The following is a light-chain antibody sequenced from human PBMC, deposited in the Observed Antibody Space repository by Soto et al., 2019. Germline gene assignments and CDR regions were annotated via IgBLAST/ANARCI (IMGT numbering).Light chain of an antibody. V-gene: IGLV1-44*01. J-gene: IGLJ2*01. CDR2: KDD. Sequence: QSVLNLPPSVSGTPGQRVTISCSGDTSNIGGYSVNWYQQFPGAAPKLLIYKDDQRPSGVPDRFSGSKSGTSASLAISGLRFDDEADYYCAAWDDSLSAVVFGGGTKVTV. CDR1: TSNIGGYS. CDR3: AAWDDSLSAVV.